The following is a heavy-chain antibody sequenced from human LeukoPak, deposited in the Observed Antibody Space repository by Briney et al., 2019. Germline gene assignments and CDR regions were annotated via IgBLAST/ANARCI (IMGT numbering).Heavy chain of an antibody. V-gene: IGHV1-18*01. CDR3: ARGYSYSSDYYYGMDV. Sequence: ASVKVSCKASGYTITSYAISWVRQAPGQGLEWMGWISGYNGNTKYAQKVQGRVTMTTDTSASTAYMELRSLRSDDTAVYYCARGYSYSSDYYYGMDVWGPGTTVTVSS. CDR1: GYTITSYA. J-gene: IGHJ6*02. CDR2: ISGYNGNT. D-gene: IGHD5-18*01.